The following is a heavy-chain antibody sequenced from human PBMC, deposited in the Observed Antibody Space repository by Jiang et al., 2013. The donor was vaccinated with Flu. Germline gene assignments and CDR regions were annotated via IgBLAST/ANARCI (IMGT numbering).Heavy chain of an antibody. D-gene: IGHD3-10*01. CDR3: ARDGRLKITMVRGVFLERVDGMDV. CDR2: IKYDGSEK. V-gene: IGHV3-7*01. J-gene: IGHJ6*02. Sequence: GKGLEWVANIKYDGSEKYYVDSVKGRFTISRDNAKNSLFLQMNSLRAEDSAVFYCARDGRLKITMVRGVFLERVDGMDVWGQGTTVTVSS.